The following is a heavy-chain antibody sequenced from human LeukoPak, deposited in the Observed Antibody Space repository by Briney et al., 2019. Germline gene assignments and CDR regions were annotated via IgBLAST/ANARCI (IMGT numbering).Heavy chain of an antibody. D-gene: IGHD1-26*01. J-gene: IGHJ3*02. Sequence: GGSLRLSCAASGFTFSSYAMTWVRQAPGKGLEWVSAISGSGGGTYYADSVKGRFTISRDNSKNTLYLQMNSLRAEDTAVYYCAKRLYSGSYKGASDIWGQGTMVTVSS. V-gene: IGHV3-23*01. CDR3: AKRLYSGSYKGASDI. CDR2: ISGSGGGT. CDR1: GFTFSSYA.